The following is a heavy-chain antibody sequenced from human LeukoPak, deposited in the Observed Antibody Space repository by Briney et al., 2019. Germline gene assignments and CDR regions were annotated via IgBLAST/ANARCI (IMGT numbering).Heavy chain of an antibody. Sequence: PSETLSLTCAVYGGSFSGYYWSWIRQPPGKGLEWIGEINHSGSTNYNPSLKSRVTISVDTSKNQFSLKLSSVTAADTAVYYCARTKSYPSFDYWGQGTLVTVSS. J-gene: IGHJ4*02. D-gene: IGHD2-21*01. V-gene: IGHV4-34*01. CDR2: INHSGST. CDR1: GGSFSGYY. CDR3: ARTKSYPSFDY.